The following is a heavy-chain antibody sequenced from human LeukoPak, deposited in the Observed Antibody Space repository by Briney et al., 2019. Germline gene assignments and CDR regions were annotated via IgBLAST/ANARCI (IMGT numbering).Heavy chain of an antibody. V-gene: IGHV1-2*02. CDR2: INPNSGGT. CDR1: GYTFTGYY. J-gene: IGHJ4*02. CDR3: APFRSYSSSWMDPIGY. Sequence: ASVQVSCKASGYTFTGYYMHCVRQAPGQGLEWMGWINPNSGGTNYAQKFQGRVTMTRDTSIRTAYMELSRLRADDTAVYDCAPFRSYSSSWMDPIGYWGQGTLVTVSS. D-gene: IGHD6-13*01.